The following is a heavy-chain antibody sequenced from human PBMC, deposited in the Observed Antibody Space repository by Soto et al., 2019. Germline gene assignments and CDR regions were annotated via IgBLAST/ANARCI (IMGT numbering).Heavy chain of an antibody. V-gene: IGHV1-2*02. CDR3: ASGESIVLMVYASVGGMDV. CDR2: INPNSGGT. CDR1: GYTFTGYY. Sequence: ASVKVSCKASGYTFTGYYMHWVRQAPGQGLEWMGWINPNSGGTNYAQKFQGRVTMTRDTSISTAYMELSRLRSDDTAVYYCASGESIVLMVYASVGGMDVWGQGTAVTVTS. D-gene: IGHD2-8*01. J-gene: IGHJ6*02.